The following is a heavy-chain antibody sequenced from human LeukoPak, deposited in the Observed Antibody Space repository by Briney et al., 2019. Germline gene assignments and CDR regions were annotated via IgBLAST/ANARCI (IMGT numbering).Heavy chain of an antibody. CDR2: ITWNGGST. CDR3: ATAPRYYDILTGYYGMDV. Sequence: GGSLRLSCAASGFTFDDYAMSWVRQAPGRGLEWVSGITWNGGSTGYADSVKGRLTISRDNAKNSLYLQMNSLRAEDTAVYYCATAPRYYDILTGYYGMDVWGQGTTVTVSS. V-gene: IGHV3-20*04. D-gene: IGHD3-9*01. CDR1: GFTFDDYA. J-gene: IGHJ6*02.